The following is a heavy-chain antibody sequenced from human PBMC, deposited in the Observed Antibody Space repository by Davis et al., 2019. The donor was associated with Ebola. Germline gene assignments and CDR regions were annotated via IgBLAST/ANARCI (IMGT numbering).Heavy chain of an antibody. D-gene: IGHD6-19*01. CDR1: GFTFSSYA. V-gene: IGHV3-23*01. Sequence: GESLKISCAASGFTFSSYAMNWVRQAPGKGLEWVSGISGSTFYADSVKGRFTISRDNSKNTLYLQMNSLRAEDTAVYYCAKGKWLIADYWGQGTLVTVSS. CDR2: ISGST. CDR3: AKGKWLIADY. J-gene: IGHJ4*02.